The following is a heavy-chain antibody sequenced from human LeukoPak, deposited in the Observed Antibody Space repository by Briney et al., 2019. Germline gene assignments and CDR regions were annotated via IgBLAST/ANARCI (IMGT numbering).Heavy chain of an antibody. V-gene: IGHV1-18*01. J-gene: IGHJ5*02. CDR1: GYTFTNYG. Sequence: GASVKVSSKASGYTFTNYGISWVRQAPGQGLEWMGWISIYNGNTGYAQKLRGRVTMTTDTSTSTAYMELRSLRSDDTAVYYCARITYDFWSGYYMPDDPWGQGTLVTVSS. CDR2: ISIYNGNT. CDR3: ARITYDFWSGYYMPDDP. D-gene: IGHD3-3*01.